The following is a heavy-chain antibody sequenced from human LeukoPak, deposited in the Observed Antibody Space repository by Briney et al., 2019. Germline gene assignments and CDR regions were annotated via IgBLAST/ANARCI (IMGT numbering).Heavy chain of an antibody. V-gene: IGHV3-7*04. Sequence: GGSLRLSCAAAGFIFSNYWMSWVRQAPGKGLEWVANIKPEGSEAHYVDSVKGRFTIARDNAKNPLYLQMNSLRAEDAAVFYCARDHSYYFDTTGYYYDAFDIWGQGTMVTVSS. J-gene: IGHJ3*02. CDR2: IKPEGSEA. D-gene: IGHD3-22*01. CDR1: GFIFSNYW. CDR3: ARDHSYYFDTTGYYYDAFDI.